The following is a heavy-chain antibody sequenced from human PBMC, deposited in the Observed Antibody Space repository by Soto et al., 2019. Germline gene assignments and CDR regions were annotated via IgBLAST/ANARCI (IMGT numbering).Heavy chain of an antibody. D-gene: IGHD1-7*01. Sequence: EVRLLESGGGLVKPGGSLRLSCATSGLTFSNYAMCWVRQAPGGGLGWVSSMSGSSSTTYYADSVRGRFTISRDRSKNTLYLQMSSLRAEDTALYYCAKNQERELPRVIDFWGQGTLVTVSS. CDR2: MSGSSSTT. CDR1: GLTFSNYA. J-gene: IGHJ4*02. CDR3: AKNQERELPRVIDF. V-gene: IGHV3-23*01.